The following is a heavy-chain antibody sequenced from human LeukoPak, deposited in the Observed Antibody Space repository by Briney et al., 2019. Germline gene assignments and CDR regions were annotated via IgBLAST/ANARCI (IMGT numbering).Heavy chain of an antibody. CDR1: GFTFSNFY. D-gene: IGHD3-10*01. CDR2: IKQDGSEE. CDR3: ARDRDGSGSYYNKPPY. Sequence: PGGSLRLSCAASGFTFSNFYMIWVRQAPGKGLEGVANIKQDGSEEYYVDSVKGRFTISRDNAKNSLYLQMNSLRAEDTAVYYCARDRDGSGSYYNKPPYWGQGTLVTVSS. J-gene: IGHJ4*02. V-gene: IGHV3-7*01.